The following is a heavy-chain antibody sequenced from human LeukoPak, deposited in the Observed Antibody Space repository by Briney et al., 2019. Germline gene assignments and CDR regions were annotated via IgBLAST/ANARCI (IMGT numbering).Heavy chain of an antibody. J-gene: IGHJ4*02. CDR2: ISGSGNAK. V-gene: IGHV3-48*01. CDR3: ARDYLYALDY. D-gene: IGHD2-2*01. Sequence: GGSLRLSCAASGFSFSSYSMNWVRQAPGKGLEWVSYISGSGNAKYYTDSVKGRFTISRDNAKNALYLQMNSLRAEDPAVYFCARDYLYALDYRGQGTMVTVCS. CDR1: GFSFSSYS.